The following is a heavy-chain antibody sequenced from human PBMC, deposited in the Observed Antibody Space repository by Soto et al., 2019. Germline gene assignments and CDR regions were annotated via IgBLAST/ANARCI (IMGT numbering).Heavy chain of an antibody. J-gene: IGHJ4*02. CDR1: GGSIRIGRYY. D-gene: IGHD3-22*01. Sequence: SETLSLTCTVSGGSIRIGRYYWSGIRQHPGKGLEWIGYIHYSGSTYYNPSLKSRLSISVDTSKNQFSLKLSSVTAADTAVYYCAREDRNDYDSSGYCHWGQGALVTVSS. CDR3: AREDRNDYDSSGYCH. CDR2: IHYSGST. V-gene: IGHV4-31*03.